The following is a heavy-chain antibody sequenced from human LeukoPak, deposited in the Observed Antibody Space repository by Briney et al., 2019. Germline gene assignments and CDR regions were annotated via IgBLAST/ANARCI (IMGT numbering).Heavy chain of an antibody. V-gene: IGHV1-18*01. D-gene: IGHD7-27*01. CDR1: GYTFTSYG. CDR2: ISAYNGNT. CDR3: ARDPVTGAAVGWFDP. J-gene: IGHJ5*02. Sequence: GASVKVSCKASGYTFTSYGISWVRQAPGQGLEWMGWISAYNGNTNYAQELQGRVTMTTDTSTSTAYMELRSLRSDDTAVYYCARDPVTGAAVGWFDPWGQGTLVTVSS.